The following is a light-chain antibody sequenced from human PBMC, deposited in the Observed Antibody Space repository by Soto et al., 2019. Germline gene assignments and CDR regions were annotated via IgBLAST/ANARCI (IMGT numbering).Light chain of an antibody. CDR2: WAS. CDR3: QQSYSLPPT. CDR1: ESLVFSDRITH. V-gene: IGKV4-1*01. J-gene: IGKJ5*01. Sequence: VMTQSPLSLPVTLGQPASSSCRSTESLVFSDRITHLKSIQQRPGQPPRLLISWASSRESGVPDRFSGSGSGTDFTLTISSLQAEDVAVYYCQQSYSLPPTFGQGTRWR.